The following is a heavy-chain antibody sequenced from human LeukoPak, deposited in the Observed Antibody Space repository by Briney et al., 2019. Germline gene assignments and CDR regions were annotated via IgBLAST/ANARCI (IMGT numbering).Heavy chain of an antibody. J-gene: IGHJ4*02. CDR2: IYSGGST. D-gene: IGHD4-11*01. Sequence: GGSLRLSCAASGFTVSSNYMSWVRQAPGKGLEWVSVIYSGGSTYYADSVKGRFTISRDNAKNTLYLQMNSLRDEDTAVYYCTSGAPTVSSYWGQGTLVAVSS. V-gene: IGHV3-53*01. CDR1: GFTVSSNY. CDR3: TSGAPTVSSY.